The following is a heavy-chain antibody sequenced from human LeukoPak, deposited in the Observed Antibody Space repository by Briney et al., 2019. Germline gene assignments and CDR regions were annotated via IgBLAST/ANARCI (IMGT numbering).Heavy chain of an antibody. J-gene: IGHJ4*02. CDR2: IYYSGST. Sequence: SETLSLTCTVSGGSISSSSYYWGWIRQPPGKGLEWIGSIYYSGSTYYNPSLKSRVTISVDTSKNPFSLKLSPVTAADTAVYYCARDLHPWARFFDSWGQGTLVTVSS. D-gene: IGHD1-26*01. CDR1: GGSISSSSYY. CDR3: ARDLHPWARFFDS. V-gene: IGHV4-39*02.